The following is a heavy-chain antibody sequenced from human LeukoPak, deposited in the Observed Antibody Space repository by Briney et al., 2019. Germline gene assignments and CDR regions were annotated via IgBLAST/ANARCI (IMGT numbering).Heavy chain of an antibody. CDR3: ARTGSSYYDSSGWNDAFDI. J-gene: IGHJ3*02. CDR1: GYTFTGYY. CDR2: INPNSGGT. D-gene: IGHD3-22*01. Sequence: ASVKVSCKASGYTFTGYYMHWVRQAPGQGLEWMGWINPNSGGTNYAQKFQGRVTMTRDTSISTAYMEPSRLRSDDTAVYYCARTGSSYYDSSGWNDAFDIWGQGTMVTVSS. V-gene: IGHV1-2*02.